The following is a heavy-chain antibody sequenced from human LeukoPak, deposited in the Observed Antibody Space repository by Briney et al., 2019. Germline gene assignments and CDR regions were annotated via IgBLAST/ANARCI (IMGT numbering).Heavy chain of an antibody. J-gene: IGHJ6*03. Sequence: SETLSLTCTVSGGSISSSSYYWGWIRQPPGKGLEGIGSIYYSWSTYYNPSLKRRFTISVDTSKNQFSLKLSSVPAADTAVYYCARGSLGGTYYYYYYMDVWGKGTTVTVSS. V-gene: IGHV4-39*07. CDR1: GGSISSSSYY. D-gene: IGHD3-16*01. CDR2: IYYSWST. CDR3: ARGSLGGTYYYYYYMDV.